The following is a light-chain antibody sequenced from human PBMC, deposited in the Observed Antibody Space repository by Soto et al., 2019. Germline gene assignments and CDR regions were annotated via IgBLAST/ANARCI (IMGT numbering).Light chain of an antibody. CDR3: SSYTSTTTVL. CDR2: EVT. CDR1: NSDVGGYNY. Sequence: QSALTQPASVSGSPGQSITISCAGTNSDVGGYNYVSWYQQHPGKAPKLMIYEVTSRPSGVSNRFSGSKSGNTASLTISGLQAEDEADYYCSSYTSTTTVLFGGGTKVTVL. V-gene: IGLV2-14*01. J-gene: IGLJ3*02.